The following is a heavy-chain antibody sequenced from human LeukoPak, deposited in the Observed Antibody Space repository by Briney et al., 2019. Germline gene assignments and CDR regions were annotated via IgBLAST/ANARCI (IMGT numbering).Heavy chain of an antibody. J-gene: IGHJ6*02. V-gene: IGHV4-4*02. Sequence: PSETLSLTCAVSGGSISSTNWWSWVRQPPGKGLEWIGETHHSGSTNYNPSLKSRVTISVDTSKNQFSLKLSSVTAADTAVYYCARDDSRAYYYYGMDVWGQGTTVTVSS. CDR1: GGSISSTNW. CDR2: THHSGST. D-gene: IGHD3-22*01. CDR3: ARDDSRAYYYYGMDV.